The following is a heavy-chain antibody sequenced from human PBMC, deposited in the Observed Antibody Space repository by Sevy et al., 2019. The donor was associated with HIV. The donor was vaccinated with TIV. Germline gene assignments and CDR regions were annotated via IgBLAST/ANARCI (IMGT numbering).Heavy chain of an antibody. CDR2: IYYSGTT. Sequence: SDTLSLTCTVSGGSISSGDVYWSWIRQPPGKGLEWIGYIYYSGTTYYNPSLKSRLTVSLDTSKNHFSLTLTSVTAADTAVYYCVRGQRGYSGYEDYWGQGTLVTVSS. D-gene: IGHD5-12*01. V-gene: IGHV4-30-4*02. J-gene: IGHJ4*02. CDR1: GGSISSGDVY. CDR3: VRGQRGYSGYEDY.